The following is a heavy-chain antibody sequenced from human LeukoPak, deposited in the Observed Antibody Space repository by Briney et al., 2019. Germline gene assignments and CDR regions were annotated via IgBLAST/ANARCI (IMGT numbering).Heavy chain of an antibody. Sequence: PSETLSLTCTVSGGSISSGGYYWSWIRQHPGKGLEWIGYIYYSGSTYYNPSLKSLVTISVDTSKNQFSLKLSSVTAADTAVYYCARGAWIQLWSSFDYWGQGTLVTVSS. D-gene: IGHD5-18*01. CDR3: ARGAWIQLWSSFDY. V-gene: IGHV4-31*01. CDR2: IYYSGST. J-gene: IGHJ4*02. CDR1: GGSISSGGYY.